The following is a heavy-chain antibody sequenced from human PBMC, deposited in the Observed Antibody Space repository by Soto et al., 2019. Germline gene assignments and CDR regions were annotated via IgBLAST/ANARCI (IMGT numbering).Heavy chain of an antibody. Sequence: SETLSLTCTVSGGSTSSGGYYWSWIRQHPGKGLEWIGYIYYSGSTYYNPSLKSRVTISVDTSKNQFSLKLSSVTAADTAVYYCARGPLIKRELDPGAVDYWGQGNLVTVSS. CDR2: IYYSGST. CDR3: ARGPLIKRELDPGAVDY. D-gene: IGHD1-1*01. V-gene: IGHV4-31*02. J-gene: IGHJ4*02. CDR1: GGSTSSGGYY.